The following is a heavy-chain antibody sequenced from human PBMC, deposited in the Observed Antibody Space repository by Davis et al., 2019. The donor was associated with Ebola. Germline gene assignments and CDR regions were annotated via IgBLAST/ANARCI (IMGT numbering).Heavy chain of an antibody. Sequence: GGSLRLSCAASGFTFSSYAMSWVRQAPGKGLEWVSGISASGGSTYYADSVKGRFTISRDNSKNTLYLQMNSLRGEDTAVYYCAKVGCGSTSCSNDYWGQGTLVTVSS. CDR2: ISASGGST. CDR1: GFTFSSYA. J-gene: IGHJ4*02. CDR3: AKVGCGSTSCSNDY. V-gene: IGHV3-23*01. D-gene: IGHD2-2*01.